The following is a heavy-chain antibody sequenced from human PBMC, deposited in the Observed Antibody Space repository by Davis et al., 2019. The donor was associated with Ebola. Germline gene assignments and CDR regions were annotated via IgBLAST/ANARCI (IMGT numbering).Heavy chain of an antibody. CDR1: GFTFGTYW. CDR2: INYDGNAK. Sequence: GESLKISCTASGFTFGTYWMSWVRQAPGKGLEWVTNINYDGNAKYYVDSVEGRFTISRDNAKNSLYLQMNSLRAEDTAVYYCARAYIGGVDYWGQGTLVTVSS. V-gene: IGHV3-7*03. D-gene: IGHD1-26*01. CDR3: ARAYIGGVDY. J-gene: IGHJ4*02.